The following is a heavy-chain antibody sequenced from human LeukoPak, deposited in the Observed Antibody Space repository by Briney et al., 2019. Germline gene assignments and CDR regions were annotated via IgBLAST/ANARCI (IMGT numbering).Heavy chain of an antibody. V-gene: IGHV4-59*11. CDR3: ARVDCSSTSCSEAFDI. CDR2: IYYSGST. D-gene: IGHD2-2*01. J-gene: IGHJ3*02. Sequence: PSETLSLTCTVSGGSISSHYWSWIRQPPGKGLEWIGYIYYSGSTNYNPSLKSRVTISVDTSKNQFPLKLSSVTAADTAVYYCARVDCSSTSCSEAFDIWGQGTMVTVSS. CDR1: GGSISSHY.